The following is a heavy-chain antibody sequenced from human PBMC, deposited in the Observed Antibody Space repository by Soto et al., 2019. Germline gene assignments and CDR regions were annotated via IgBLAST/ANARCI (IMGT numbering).Heavy chain of an antibody. Sequence: EVQLVESGGGVVRPGGSLRLSCAASGFTFDDDGMSWVRQAPGKGLEWVSGINRNGGSTGYADSVKGRFTISRDNSKNSLYLQMNSLRAEDTALYYCAREGCSGGSCYSYWGQGTLVTVSS. CDR1: GFTFDDDG. J-gene: IGHJ4*02. CDR2: INRNGGST. CDR3: AREGCSGGSCYSY. V-gene: IGHV3-20*04. D-gene: IGHD2-15*01.